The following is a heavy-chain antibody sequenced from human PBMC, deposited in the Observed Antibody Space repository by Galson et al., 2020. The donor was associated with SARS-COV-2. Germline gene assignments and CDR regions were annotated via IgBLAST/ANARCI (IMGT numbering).Heavy chain of an antibody. J-gene: IGHJ6*02. D-gene: IGHD4-17*01. CDR2: IIPIFGTA. CDR3: ARYDYGDYETPGGDYYYGMDV. V-gene: IGHV1-69*13. Sequence: SVKVSCKASGGTFSSYAISWVRQAPGQGLEWMGGIIPIFGTANYAQKFQGRVMITADESTSTAYMELSSLRSEDTAVYYCARYDYGDYETPGGDYYYGMDVWGQGTTVTVSS. CDR1: GGTFSSYA.